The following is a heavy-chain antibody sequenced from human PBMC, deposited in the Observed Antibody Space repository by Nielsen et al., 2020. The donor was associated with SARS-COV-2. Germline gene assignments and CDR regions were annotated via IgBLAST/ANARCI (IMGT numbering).Heavy chain of an antibody. D-gene: IGHD3-3*01. CDR2: IYYSGST. V-gene: IGHV4-30-4*01. CDR3: ARERVGGITIFGVVTRYGMDV. Sequence: RQAPGKGLEWIGYIYYSGSTYYNPSLKSRVTISVDTSKNQFSLKLSSVTVADTALYYCARERVGGITIFGVVTRYGMDVWSQGTTVTVSS. J-gene: IGHJ6*02.